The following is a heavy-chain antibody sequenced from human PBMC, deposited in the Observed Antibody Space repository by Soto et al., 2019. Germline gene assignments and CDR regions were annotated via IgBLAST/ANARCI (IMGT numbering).Heavy chain of an antibody. D-gene: IGHD2-15*01. Sequence: QVQLVQSGAEVKKPGSSVKVSCKASGGTFSSYAISWVRQAPGQGLEWMGGIIPIFGTANYAQKFQGRVTITAGESTSTAYMELRRLRSEDTAVYYCARANVAVGGGNWFDPWGQGTLVTVSS. CDR3: ARANVAVGGGNWFDP. J-gene: IGHJ5*02. CDR1: GGTFSSYA. CDR2: IIPIFGTA. V-gene: IGHV1-69*01.